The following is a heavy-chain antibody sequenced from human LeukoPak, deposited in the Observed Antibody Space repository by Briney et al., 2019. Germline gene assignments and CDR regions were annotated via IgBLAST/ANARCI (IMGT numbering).Heavy chain of an antibody. Sequence: RGSLRLSCTVSGVPVSINSMSWVRQAPGQGLEWVSAISGSGGSTYYADSVKGRCTISRDNSKNTLYLQMNSLRADDTAVYYCARRVAANNPFDYWGQGTLVTVSS. J-gene: IGHJ4*02. D-gene: IGHD6-19*01. V-gene: IGHV3-23*01. CDR2: ISGSGGST. CDR3: ARRVAANNPFDY. CDR1: GVPVSINS.